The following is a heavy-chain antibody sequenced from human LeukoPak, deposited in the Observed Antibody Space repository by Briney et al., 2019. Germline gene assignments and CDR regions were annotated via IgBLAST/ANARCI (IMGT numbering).Heavy chain of an antibody. CDR3: ASPRSGYRYTFDY. D-gene: IGHD3-22*01. V-gene: IGHV4-4*09. J-gene: IGHJ4*02. CDR1: AASISNYY. Sequence: SETLSLTCAVSAASISNYYWSWIRQAPGKGLEWIGYISTSGSTNYNPSLKSRVSISLDTSKNRFSLNLNFVTAADTAVYYCASPRSGYRYTFDYWGQGALATVSS. CDR2: ISTSGST.